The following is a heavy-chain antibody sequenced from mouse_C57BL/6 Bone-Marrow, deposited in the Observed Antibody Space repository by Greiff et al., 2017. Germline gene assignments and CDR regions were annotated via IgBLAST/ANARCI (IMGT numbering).Heavy chain of an antibody. CDR1: GYTFTSYN. J-gene: IGHJ1*03. CDR2: IYPGNGDT. Sequence: QVQLQQSGAELVRPGASVKMSCKASGYTFTSYNMHWVKQTPRQGLEWIGAIYPGNGDTSYHQKFKGKATLTVDKSSSTAYMQLSSLTSEDSAVYFGARGMGYGNYWYVDVWGTGTTVTVSS. V-gene: IGHV1-12*01. CDR3: ARGMGYGNYWYVDV. D-gene: IGHD2-1*01.